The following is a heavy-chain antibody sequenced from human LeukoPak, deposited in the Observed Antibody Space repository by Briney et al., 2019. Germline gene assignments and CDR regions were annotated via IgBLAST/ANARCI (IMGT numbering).Heavy chain of an antibody. D-gene: IGHD1-20*01. CDR1: GFTFSRYW. Sequence: GGSLRLSCAASGFTFSRYWMTWVRQAPGRGLEWVSNIKKDGREKYYVGPVKGQFTISRDNAKNSLSQQMSSLRVQDTAVYYGARGRYNWTFWGQGTLVTASS. CDR2: IKKDGREK. CDR3: ARGRYNWTF. V-gene: IGHV3-7*01. J-gene: IGHJ4*02.